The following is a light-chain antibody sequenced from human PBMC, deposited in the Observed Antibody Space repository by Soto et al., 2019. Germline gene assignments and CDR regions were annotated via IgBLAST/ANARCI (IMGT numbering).Light chain of an antibody. Sequence: QSALTQPPSASGSPGQSVTISCTGTSSDVGGYNYVSWYQQHPGKAPKLMIYEVSKRPSGVPDRFSGSKSGNTGSLNVSGLEAEAEADYYCSSYGGLNNLVFGGGTKLTVL. V-gene: IGLV2-8*01. CDR1: SSDVGGYNY. CDR3: SSYGGLNNLV. CDR2: EVS. J-gene: IGLJ2*01.